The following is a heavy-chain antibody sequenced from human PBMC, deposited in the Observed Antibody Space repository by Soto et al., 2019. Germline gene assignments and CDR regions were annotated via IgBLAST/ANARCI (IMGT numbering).Heavy chain of an antibody. Sequence: GGSLRLSCAASGFTFSSYSMNWVRQAPGKGLEWVSSISSSSSYIYYADSVKGRFTISRDNAKNSLYLQMNSLRAEDTAVYYCARDWIAVGAFDIWGQGTMGTVS. J-gene: IGHJ3*02. CDR1: GFTFSSYS. D-gene: IGHD6-19*01. CDR3: ARDWIAVGAFDI. CDR2: ISSSSSYI. V-gene: IGHV3-21*01.